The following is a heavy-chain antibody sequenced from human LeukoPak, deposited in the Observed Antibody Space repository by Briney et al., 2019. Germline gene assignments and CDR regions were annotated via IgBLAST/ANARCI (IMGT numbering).Heavy chain of an antibody. V-gene: IGHV3-30*03. D-gene: IGHD6-13*01. CDR3: ARDPLIAAAGGYGMDV. J-gene: IGHJ6*02. Sequence: PGRSLRLSCAASGFTFSSYGMHWVRQAPGKGLEWVAVISYDGSNKYYADSVKGRFTISRDNSKNTLYLQMNSLRAEDTAVYYCARDPLIAAAGGYGMDVWGQGTTVTVSS. CDR1: GFTFSSYG. CDR2: ISYDGSNK.